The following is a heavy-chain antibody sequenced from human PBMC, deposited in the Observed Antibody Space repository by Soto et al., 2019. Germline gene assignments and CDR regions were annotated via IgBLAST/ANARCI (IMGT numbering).Heavy chain of an antibody. D-gene: IGHD3-22*01. CDR2: ISGSGGST. Sequence: EVQLLESGGGLVQPGGSLRLSCAASGFTFSSYAMSWVRQAPGKGLEWVSAISGSGGSTYYADSVKGRFTISRDNSKNTLYLQMNSRRAEDTAVYYCAKVGYYDSSGWGAFDYWGQGTLVTVSS. V-gene: IGHV3-23*01. CDR1: GFTFSSYA. J-gene: IGHJ4*02. CDR3: AKVGYYDSSGWGAFDY.